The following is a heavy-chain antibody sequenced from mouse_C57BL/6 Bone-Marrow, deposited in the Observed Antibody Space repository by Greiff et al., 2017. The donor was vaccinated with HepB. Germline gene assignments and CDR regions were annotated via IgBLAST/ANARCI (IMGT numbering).Heavy chain of an antibody. D-gene: IGHD1-1*01. V-gene: IGHV14-1*01. CDR2: IDPEDGDT. CDR1: GFNIKDYY. Sequence: VQLQQSGAELVRPGASVKLSCTASGFNIKDYYMHWVKQRPEQGLEWIGRIDPEDGDTEYAPKFQGKATMTADTSSNTAYLQLSSLTSEDTAVYYCTRRNGSMTWFAYWGQGTLVTVSA. CDR3: TRRNGSMTWFAY. J-gene: IGHJ3*01.